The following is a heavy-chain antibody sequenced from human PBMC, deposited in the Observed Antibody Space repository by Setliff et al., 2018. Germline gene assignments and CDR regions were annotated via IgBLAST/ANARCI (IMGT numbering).Heavy chain of an antibody. V-gene: IGHV4-61*09. Sequence: SETLSLTCTVSGGSINEANYYWSWIRQPAGKGLEWIGHIYTRGSTNYNPSLRSRVSISVDTSKKQFSLKLSSVTAADTAVYYCVRQPRTYVAAGPPFEYWGQGTLVTVSS. CDR2: IYTRGST. CDR1: GGSINEANYY. J-gene: IGHJ4*02. D-gene: IGHD6-19*01. CDR3: VRQPRTYVAAGPPFEY.